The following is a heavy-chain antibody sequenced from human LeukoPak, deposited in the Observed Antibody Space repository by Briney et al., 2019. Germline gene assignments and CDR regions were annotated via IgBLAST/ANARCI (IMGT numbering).Heavy chain of an antibody. D-gene: IGHD3-10*01. V-gene: IGHV3-33*01. Sequence: PGRSLRLSCAASGFTFSSYGMHWVRQAPGKGLEWVAVIWYDGSNKYYADSVKGRCTISRDNSKNTLYLQMNSLRAEDTAVYYCARDNWFGEPRDYFDYWGQGTLVTVSS. J-gene: IGHJ4*02. CDR1: GFTFSSYG. CDR2: IWYDGSNK. CDR3: ARDNWFGEPRDYFDY.